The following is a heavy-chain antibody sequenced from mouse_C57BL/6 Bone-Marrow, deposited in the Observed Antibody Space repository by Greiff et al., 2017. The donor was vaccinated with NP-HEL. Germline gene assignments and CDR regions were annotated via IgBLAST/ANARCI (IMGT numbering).Heavy chain of an antibody. D-gene: IGHD1-1*02. CDR2: ISYDGSN. CDR1: GYSITSGYY. V-gene: IGHV3-6*01. CDR3: ARGQTVVADY. J-gene: IGHJ2*01. Sequence: QLQQSGPGLVKPSQSLSLTCSVTGYSITSGYYWNWIRQFPGNKLEWMGYISYDGSNNYNPSLKNRISITRDTSKNQFFLKLNSVTTEDTATYYCARGQTVVADYWGQGTTLTVSS.